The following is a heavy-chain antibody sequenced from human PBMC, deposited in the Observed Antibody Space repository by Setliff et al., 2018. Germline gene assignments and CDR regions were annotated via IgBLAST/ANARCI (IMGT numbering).Heavy chain of an antibody. V-gene: IGHV1-18*01. CDR2: ILPYNRNT. CDR1: NYPFTSYG. J-gene: IGHJ4*02. CDR3: ATEKFPGDWGDY. D-gene: IGHD2-21*01. Sequence: ASVKVSCKTSNYPFTSYGITWVRQAPGQGLEWMGWILPYNRNTKYAQKFQGRVTMTTDTSTRTAYMEVTSLRSDDTAVYYCATEKFPGDWGDYWGQGTLVTVSS.